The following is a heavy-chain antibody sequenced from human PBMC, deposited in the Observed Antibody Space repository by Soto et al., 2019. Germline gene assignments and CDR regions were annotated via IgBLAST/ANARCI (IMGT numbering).Heavy chain of an antibody. V-gene: IGHV4-31*03. D-gene: IGHD3-16*01. CDR2: TYYSACT. J-gene: IGHJ4*02. CDR3: ARGGIH. CDR1: GASISSGGYY. Sequence: QVQLQESGPGMVKPSQTLSLTCTVSGASISSGGYYWSWTRQHPGKGLEWIGYTYYSACTYYNPSLKSRVTISVDTSRKQFSLKLSSVTAAYTAVYYCARGGIHWGQGTRVIVSS.